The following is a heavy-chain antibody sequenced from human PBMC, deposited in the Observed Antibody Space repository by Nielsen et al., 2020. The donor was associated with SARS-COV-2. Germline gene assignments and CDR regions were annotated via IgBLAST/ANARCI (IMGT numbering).Heavy chain of an antibody. CDR3: ARDGGRRTMFGVNHRVRKDAFDI. Sequence: GESLKISCAASGFTFSSYSMNWVRQAPGTGLEWVSFISSRSDYIYYADSMKGRFTISRDNAKNSLFLQMNRLRVEDTAVYYCARDGGRRTMFGVNHRVRKDAFDIWGQGTMVTVSS. J-gene: IGHJ3*02. CDR2: ISSRSDYI. D-gene: IGHD3-3*01. CDR1: GFTFSSYS. V-gene: IGHV3-21*01.